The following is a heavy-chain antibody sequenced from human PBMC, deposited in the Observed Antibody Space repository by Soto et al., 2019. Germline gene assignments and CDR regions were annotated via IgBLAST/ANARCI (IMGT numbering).Heavy chain of an antibody. J-gene: IGHJ4*02. Sequence: GGSLRLACAASGFTFSNAWMSWVRQAPGKGLEWVGRIKSKTDGGTTDYAAPVKGRFTISRDDSKNTLYLQMNSLKTEDTAVYYCTTYCSGGSCPLNWGQGTLVTVSS. CDR3: TTYCSGGSCPLN. D-gene: IGHD2-15*01. V-gene: IGHV3-15*01. CDR2: IKSKTDGGTT. CDR1: GFTFSNAW.